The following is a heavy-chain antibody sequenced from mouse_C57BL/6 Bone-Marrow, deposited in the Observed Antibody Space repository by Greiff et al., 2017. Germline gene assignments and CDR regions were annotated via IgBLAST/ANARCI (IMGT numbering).Heavy chain of an antibody. V-gene: IGHV5-6*01. CDR3: ARPNEGGWGGIEY. J-gene: IGHJ4*01. CDR1: GFTFSSYG. CDR2: ISSGGSYT. Sequence: EVQLVESGGDLVKPGGSLKLSCAASGFTFSSYGMSWVRQTPDKRLEWVATISSGGSYTYYPDSVKGRFTISRDNAKNTLYLQMSSLKSEDTAMYYRARPNEGGWGGIEYWGQGTSVNGSS.